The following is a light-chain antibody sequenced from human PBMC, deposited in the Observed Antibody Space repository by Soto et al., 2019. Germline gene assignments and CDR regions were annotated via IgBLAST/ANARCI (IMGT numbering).Light chain of an antibody. V-gene: IGKV1-5*03. CDR2: KAS. Sequence: DVQMTQSRSTLSASVGDRVTITCRASQSISSWLAWYQQKPGKAPKLLIYKASTLESGVPSNFSGSGSGTEFTLTISSLQPEDFATYYCQQYNSYPWTFGQGTKVDIK. CDR1: QSISSW. CDR3: QQYNSYPWT. J-gene: IGKJ1*01.